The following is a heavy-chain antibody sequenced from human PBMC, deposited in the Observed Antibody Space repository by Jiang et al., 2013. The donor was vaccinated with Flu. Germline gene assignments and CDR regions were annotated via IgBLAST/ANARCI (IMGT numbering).Heavy chain of an antibody. CDR2: MYYTGNM. CDR1: GGSISSRNYY. Sequence: GLVKPSEALSLTCTVSGGSISSRNYYWGWIRQPPGKGLEWIGSMYYTGNMYYSPSLKSRVTISVDTSKNQFSLKLTSVTAADAAVYYCARQLEREFRYCTGGSCHPGGYYFDYWGQGTLVTVSS. J-gene: IGHJ4*02. CDR3: ARQLEREFRYCTGGSCHPGGYYFDY. V-gene: IGHV4-39*07. D-gene: IGHD2-15*01.